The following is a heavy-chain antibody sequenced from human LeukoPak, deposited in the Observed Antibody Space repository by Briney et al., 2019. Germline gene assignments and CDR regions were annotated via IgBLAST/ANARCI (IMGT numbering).Heavy chain of an antibody. CDR2: ISGDRTGT. Sequence: GGSLRLSCAASGLTFSSYAMSWVRQAPGKGLEWVSAISGDRTGTYYTDSVKGRFTISRDNSKDILFLQMNSLRVEDTAVHYCAKGGISSVFHAFDIWGQGTMVTVSS. D-gene: IGHD1-14*01. CDR1: GLTFSSYA. J-gene: IGHJ3*02. V-gene: IGHV3-23*01. CDR3: AKGGISSVFHAFDI.